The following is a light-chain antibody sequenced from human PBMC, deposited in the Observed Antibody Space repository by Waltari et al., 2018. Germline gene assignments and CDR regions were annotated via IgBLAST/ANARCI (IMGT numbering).Light chain of an antibody. J-gene: IGKJ1*01. V-gene: IGKV1-39*01. CDR2: DAS. CDR1: QSISSY. Sequence: DIQMTQSPSSLSASVGERVTITCRASQSISSYLNWYQQKPGKAPKLLIYDASSLQSGVPSRFSGSGSGTDFTLTISSLQPAECATYYCQQSYSTLWTFGQGTKVEIK. CDR3: QQSYSTLWT.